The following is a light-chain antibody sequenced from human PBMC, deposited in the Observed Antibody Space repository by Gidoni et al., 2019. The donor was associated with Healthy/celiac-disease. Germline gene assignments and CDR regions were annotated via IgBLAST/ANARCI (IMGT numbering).Light chain of an antibody. J-gene: IGKJ2*01. CDR1: QSTSSY. Sequence: IQMTQSPSPLSASVGDRVTITCRASQSTSSYLNWYQQKPGKAPKLLIYAASSWQSGVPSRFSGSGSGTDFTLTISSLQPEDFATYYCQQSYSTPHTFGQGTKLEIK. CDR2: AAS. V-gene: IGKV1-39*01. CDR3: QQSYSTPHT.